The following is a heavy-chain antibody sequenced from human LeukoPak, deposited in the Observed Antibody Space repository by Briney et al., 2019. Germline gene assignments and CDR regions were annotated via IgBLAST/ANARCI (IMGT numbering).Heavy chain of an antibody. CDR3: ARGQRGYPY. V-gene: IGHV4-59*01. CDR1: GGSITGYY. J-gene: IGHJ4*02. D-gene: IGHD5-18*01. CDR2: IYYNGNT. Sequence: SETLSLTCTVSGGSITGYYWSWIRQPPGKGLEWIAYIYYNGNTNYNPSLKSRVTVSVDTSKNQFSLQLRSVTAADTAVYYCARGQRGYPYWGQGTLVTVSS.